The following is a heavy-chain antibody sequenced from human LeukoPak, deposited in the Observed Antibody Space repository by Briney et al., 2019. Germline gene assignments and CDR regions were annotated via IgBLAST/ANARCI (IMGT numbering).Heavy chain of an antibody. J-gene: IGHJ4*02. CDR2: IYSGGIT. Sequence: PGGSLRLSCTASGFVSSNYMSWVRQTPGKGLEWVSVIYSGGITYYADSVKGRFTISRDNSKNTLYLQMNSLGAEDTAVYYCAKAKLVTTVTIFDYWGQGTLVTVSS. D-gene: IGHD4-17*01. V-gene: IGHV3-53*01. CDR3: AKAKLVTTVTIFDY. CDR1: GFVSSNY.